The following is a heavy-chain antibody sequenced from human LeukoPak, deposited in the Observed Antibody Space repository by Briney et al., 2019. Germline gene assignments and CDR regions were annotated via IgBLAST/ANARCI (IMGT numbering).Heavy chain of an antibody. V-gene: IGHV4-38-2*02. CDR2: IYHSGST. CDR1: GYSISSGYY. D-gene: IGHD3-22*01. Sequence: SETLSLTCTVSGYSISSGYYWGWIRQPPGKGLEWIGSIYHSGSTYYNPSLKSRVTISVDTSKNQFSLKLSSVTAADTAVYYCARVSRRPEIVVVIIPGFDPWGQGTLVTVSS. CDR3: ARVSRRPEIVVVIIPGFDP. J-gene: IGHJ5*02.